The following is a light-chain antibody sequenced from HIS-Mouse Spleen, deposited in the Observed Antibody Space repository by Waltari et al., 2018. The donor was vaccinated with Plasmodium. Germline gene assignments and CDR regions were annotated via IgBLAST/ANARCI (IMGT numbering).Light chain of an antibody. CDR2: DVS. J-gene: IGLJ3*02. CDR1: SSDVGGYNY. V-gene: IGLV2-14*03. Sequence: SALTQPASVSGSPGQSITISCTGTSSDVGGYNYVSWYQQHPGKAPKLMIYDVSNRPSGVSNRFSGSKSGSTASLNISGLQAEDEADYYCSSYTSSSTRVFGGGTKLTVL. CDR3: SSYTSSSTRV.